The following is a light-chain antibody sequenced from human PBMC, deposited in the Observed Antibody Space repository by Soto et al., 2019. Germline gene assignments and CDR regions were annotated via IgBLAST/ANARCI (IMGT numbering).Light chain of an antibody. CDR2: AAS. CDR3: QQHKDYPLT. Sequence: DIQLTQSPSFLSASVGDRVTITCRASHDISSYLTWYQQKPGKAPTVLIYAASTLQGGVTSRFSGSGSGTEFTLTISSLQSEDFASYYCQQHKDYPLTFGRGNDWRL. CDR1: HDISSY. V-gene: IGKV1-9*01. J-gene: IGKJ5*01.